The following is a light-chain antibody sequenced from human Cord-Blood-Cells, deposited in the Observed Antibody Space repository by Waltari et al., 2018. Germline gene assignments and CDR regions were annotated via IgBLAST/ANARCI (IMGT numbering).Light chain of an antibody. CDR1: PSISRS. J-gene: IGKJ1*01. Sequence: DITMNQPPPSLSASVGVRATITCRASPSISRSLNWYQQKPGKAPKPLIYAASSLQSGVPSRFSGSGSGTDVPLTISCLQPEDFATYYRQQSYRTPCTFGEGTKVEIK. V-gene: IGKV1-39*01. CDR3: QQSYRTPCT. CDR2: AAS.